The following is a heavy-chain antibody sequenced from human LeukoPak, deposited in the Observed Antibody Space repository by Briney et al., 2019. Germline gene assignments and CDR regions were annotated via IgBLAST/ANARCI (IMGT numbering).Heavy chain of an antibody. Sequence: GESLKISCKGSGYSFPTYWIGWVRQMPGKGLEWMGIIYPGDSDTRYSPSFQGQVTISADKSIGTAYLQWSSLKASDTAMYYCVRVLWTWALNYYYGMDVWGQGTTVTVSS. CDR3: VRVLWTWALNYYYGMDV. J-gene: IGHJ6*02. CDR2: IYPGDSDT. D-gene: IGHD2-8*02. V-gene: IGHV5-51*01. CDR1: GYSFPTYW.